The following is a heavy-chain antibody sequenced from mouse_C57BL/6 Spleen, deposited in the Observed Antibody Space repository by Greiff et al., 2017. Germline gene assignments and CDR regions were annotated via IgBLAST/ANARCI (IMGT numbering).Heavy chain of an antibody. J-gene: IGHJ3*01. Sequence: EVQLQQSGPELVKPGASVKISCKASGYSFTGYYMNWVKQSPEKSLEWIGEINPSTGGATYNQKFKAKATLTVDKSSSTAYMQLKSLTSEDSAVYYCAREGGFISGFAYWGQGTLVTVSA. CDR3: AREGGFISGFAY. D-gene: IGHD1-1*01. CDR1: GYSFTGYY. CDR2: INPSTGGA. V-gene: IGHV1-42*01.